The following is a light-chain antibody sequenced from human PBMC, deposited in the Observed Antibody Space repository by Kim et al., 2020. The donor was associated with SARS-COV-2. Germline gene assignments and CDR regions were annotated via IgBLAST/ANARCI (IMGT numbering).Light chain of an antibody. V-gene: IGKV1-5*03. CDR2: LGS. CDR3: QQYIRFPYT. J-gene: IGKJ2*01. Sequence: SASVGDGVTITCRASQTIDNYLAWYQQKPGTPPKLLIYLGSSLESGVPTRFTGSGSGTEFTLSISSLQPDDFATYYCQQYIRFPYTFGQGTKLEI. CDR1: QTIDNY.